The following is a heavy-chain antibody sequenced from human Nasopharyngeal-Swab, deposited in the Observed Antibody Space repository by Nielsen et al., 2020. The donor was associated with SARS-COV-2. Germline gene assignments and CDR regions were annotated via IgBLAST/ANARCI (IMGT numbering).Heavy chain of an antibody. V-gene: IGHV4-59*04. CDR1: GGSISSYY. D-gene: IGHD3-22*01. Sequence: SETLSLTCTVSGGSISSYYWSWIRQPPGKGLEWIGYIHYSGSTNYSPSLKSRVTMSVDTSKNRFSLNLSSVTAADTAVYYCATHYYDSSGYYYWFDPWGQGTLVTVSS. CDR3: ATHYYDSSGYYYWFDP. J-gene: IGHJ5*02. CDR2: IHYSGST.